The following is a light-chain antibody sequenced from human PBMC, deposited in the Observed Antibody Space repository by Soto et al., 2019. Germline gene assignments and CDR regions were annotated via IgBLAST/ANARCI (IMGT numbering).Light chain of an antibody. CDR2: AAS. J-gene: IGKJ1*01. CDR3: QQSYTTPRT. CDR1: QSISSY. Sequence: DIQMTQSPSSLSASVGERVTINCRASQSISSYLNWYQQKPGKAPKILIYAASSLQSGVPSRFSGSGSGTDFTLTISSLQPEDFATYYCQQSYTTPRTFGQGTKVDIK. V-gene: IGKV1-39*01.